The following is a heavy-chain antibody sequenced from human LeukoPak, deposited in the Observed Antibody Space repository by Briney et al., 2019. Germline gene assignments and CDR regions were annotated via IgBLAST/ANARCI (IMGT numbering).Heavy chain of an antibody. Sequence: SETLSLTCTVSGGSISSYYWSWIRQPPGKGLEWIGYIYYSGSTNYNPSLKSRVTISVDTSKNQFSLKLSSVTAADTAVYYCASIPIAAAVTGGYYFDYWGQGTLVTVSS. J-gene: IGHJ4*02. V-gene: IGHV4-59*01. CDR1: GGSISSYY. D-gene: IGHD6-13*01. CDR3: ASIPIAAAVTGGYYFDY. CDR2: IYYSGST.